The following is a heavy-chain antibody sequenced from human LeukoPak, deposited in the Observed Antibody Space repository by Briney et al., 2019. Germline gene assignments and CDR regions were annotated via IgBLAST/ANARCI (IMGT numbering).Heavy chain of an antibody. V-gene: IGHV4-59*08. J-gene: IGHJ6*02. Sequence: SETLSLTCTVSGVSISDYYWSWIRQPPGKGLEWIGYIYYSGSTNYNPSLKSRVTISVDTSKNQFSLKLSSVTAADTAVYYCARLRPHCSGGSCYYYYGMDVWGQGTTVTVSS. D-gene: IGHD2-15*01. CDR1: GVSISDYY. CDR2: IYYSGST. CDR3: ARLRPHCSGGSCYYYYGMDV.